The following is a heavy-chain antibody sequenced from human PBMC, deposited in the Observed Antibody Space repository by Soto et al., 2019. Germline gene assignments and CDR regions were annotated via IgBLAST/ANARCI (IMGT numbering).Heavy chain of an antibody. CDR3: ARDKGDGSGSYYGY. CDR1: GYTFSSYG. Sequence: QVQLVQSGAEVKKPGASVKVSCTASGYTFSSYGISWVRQAPGQGLEWMGWISGYNGNTNYAQKLQGRVTMTTDTCTSTAYVDRRSLRSDDTAIYYCARDKGDGSGSYYGYWGQGTLVTVSS. CDR2: ISGYNGNT. J-gene: IGHJ4*02. D-gene: IGHD3-10*01. V-gene: IGHV1-18*01.